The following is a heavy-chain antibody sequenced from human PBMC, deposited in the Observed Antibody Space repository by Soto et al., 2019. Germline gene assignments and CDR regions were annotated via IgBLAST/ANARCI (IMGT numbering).Heavy chain of an antibody. V-gene: IGHV3-66*01. D-gene: IGHD3-10*01. CDR2: IYSGGST. Sequence: GGSLRLSCAASGFTVSSNYMSWVRQAPGKGLEWVSVIYSGGSTYYADSVKGRFTISRDNSKNTLYLQMNSLRAEDTAVYYCARDLVYGSGSYSDYWGQGTLVTVSS. CDR1: GFTVSSNY. J-gene: IGHJ4*02. CDR3: ARDLVYGSGSYSDY.